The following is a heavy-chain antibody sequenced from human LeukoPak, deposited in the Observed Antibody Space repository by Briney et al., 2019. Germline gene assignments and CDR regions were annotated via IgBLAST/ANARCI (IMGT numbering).Heavy chain of an antibody. CDR3: ARFYCTGDSDSCYAMDV. CDR1: GFTFSDYY. D-gene: IGHD2-8*02. Sequence: PGGSLRLSCAASGFTFSDYYMSWIRQAPGKGLEWVSYISSSSSYTNYADSVKGRFTISRDNAKNTLYLQMNNLRVEDTAVYYCARFYCTGDSDSCYAMDVWGQGTTVTVSS. J-gene: IGHJ6*02. V-gene: IGHV3-11*03. CDR2: ISSSSSYT.